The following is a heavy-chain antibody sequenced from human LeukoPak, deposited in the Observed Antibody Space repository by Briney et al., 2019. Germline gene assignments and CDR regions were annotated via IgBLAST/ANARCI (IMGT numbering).Heavy chain of an antibody. V-gene: IGHV3-30*18. CDR2: ISYDGSNK. CDR3: AKGYSSGWYQGYFQH. J-gene: IGHJ1*01. CDR1: GFTFSSYG. Sequence: PGRSLRLSCAASGFTFSSYGMHWVRQAPGKGLEWVAVISYDGSNKYYADSVKGRFTISRDNSKNTLYLQMNSLRAEDTAVYYCAKGYSSGWYQGYFQHWGQGTLVTVSS. D-gene: IGHD6-19*01.